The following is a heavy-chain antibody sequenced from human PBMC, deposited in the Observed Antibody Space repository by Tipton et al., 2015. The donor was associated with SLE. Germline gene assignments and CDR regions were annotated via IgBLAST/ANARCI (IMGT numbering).Heavy chain of an antibody. D-gene: IGHD5-24*01. J-gene: IGHJ3*02. CDR3: ARAVVRAKTWLQYKDDVDI. CDR1: GFTFSIYA. CDR2: ISSNGGST. Sequence: SLRLSCAASGFTFSIYAMHWVRQAPGKGLEYVSSISSNGGSTYYANSVKGRFITSRDNSKNTLYLQMGSLRDEDMAVYYCARAVVRAKTWLQYKDDVDIWGQGTMVTVS. V-gene: IGHV3-64*01.